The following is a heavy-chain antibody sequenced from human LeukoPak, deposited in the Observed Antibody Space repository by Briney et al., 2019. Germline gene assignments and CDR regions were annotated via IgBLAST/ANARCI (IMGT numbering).Heavy chain of an antibody. J-gene: IGHJ6*02. CDR1: GYTFTSYD. D-gene: IGHD3-10*01. V-gene: IGHV1-8*01. CDR3: ARGDVLLWFGELLSSGYYYYGMDV. Sequence: ASVKVSCKASGYTFTSYDINWVRQATGQGLEWMGWMNPNSGNTGYAQKFQGRVTMTRNTPISTAYMELSSLRSEDTAVYYCARGDVLLWFGELLSSGYYYYGMDVWGQGTTVTVSS. CDR2: MNPNSGNT.